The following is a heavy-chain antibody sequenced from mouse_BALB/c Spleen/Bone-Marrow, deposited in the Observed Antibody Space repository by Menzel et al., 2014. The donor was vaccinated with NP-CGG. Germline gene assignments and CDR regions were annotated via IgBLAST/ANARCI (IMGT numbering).Heavy chain of an antibody. Sequence: QVQLQQSGAERARPGASVKMSCTASGYTFPSYTIHWVKQRPGQGLEWIGYINPSSGYANYNQNFKDKATLTADKSSSTAYMQLSSLTSEDSAVFYCARGGLRLPYAMDYWGQGTSVTVSS. D-gene: IGHD1-2*01. V-gene: IGHV1-4*01. CDR1: GYTFPSYT. J-gene: IGHJ4*01. CDR3: ARGGLRLPYAMDY. CDR2: INPSSGYA.